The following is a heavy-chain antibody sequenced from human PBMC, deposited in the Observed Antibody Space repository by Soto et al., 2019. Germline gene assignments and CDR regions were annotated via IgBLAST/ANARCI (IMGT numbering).Heavy chain of an antibody. CDR3: ARGTGYHTH. CDR1: GYTFVSFG. V-gene: IGHV1-18*01. J-gene: IGHJ4*02. D-gene: IGHD3-16*02. Sequence: QVHLVQSGAEVKKPGASVKVSCKASGYTFVSFGFSWVRQAPGQGLEWMGWISAYNGNTNYAQKFQGRVTMTTDTSTSTTYMELRSLRSDDTAMYYGARGTGYHTHWGQGTLVSVSS. CDR2: ISAYNGNT.